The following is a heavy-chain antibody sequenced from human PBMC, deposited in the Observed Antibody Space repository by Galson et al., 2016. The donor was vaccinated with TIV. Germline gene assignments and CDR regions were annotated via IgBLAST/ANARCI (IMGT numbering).Heavy chain of an antibody. V-gene: IGHV4-39*01. D-gene: IGHD2-2*01. J-gene: IGHJ4*02. Sequence: SETLSLTCTVSGGSISSSGYYWGWLRQPPGKGLEWIGSFYYSGSTYYNPSSGSTYSNPYLQSRVTTSVDTSKNQFSLKLSSVTAADTAVYDCARLRFYCSSTSCSPPIDSWGQGTLVTVSS. CDR2: FYYSGST. CDR3: ARLRFYCSSTSCSPPIDS. CDR1: GGSISSSGYY.